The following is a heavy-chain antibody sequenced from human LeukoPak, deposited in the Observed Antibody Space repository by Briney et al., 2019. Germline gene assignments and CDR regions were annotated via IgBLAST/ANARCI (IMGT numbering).Heavy chain of an antibody. CDR1: GGSISSGDYY. J-gene: IGHJ3*02. CDR2: IYYSGGT. Sequence: SETLSLTCTVSGGSISSGDYYWSWIRQPPGKGLEWIGYIYYSGGTYYNPSLKSRVTISVDTSKNQFSLKLSSVTAADTAVYYCARGAETRWAFDIWGQGTMVTVPS. V-gene: IGHV4-30-4*01. CDR3: ARGAETRWAFDI. D-gene: IGHD3-16*02.